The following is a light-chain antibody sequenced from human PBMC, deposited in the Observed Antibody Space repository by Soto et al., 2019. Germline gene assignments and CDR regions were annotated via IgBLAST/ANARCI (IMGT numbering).Light chain of an antibody. CDR3: KQRSNWPPIT. CDR1: QSVSSY. V-gene: IGKV3-11*01. J-gene: IGKJ5*01. CDR2: DAS. Sequence: EIVLTQSPATLYLSPGERATLSCRASQSVSSYLAWYQQKPGQAPRLLIYDASNRATGIPARFSGAGSGTDFTLTISSLEPEDFAVYYCKQRSNWPPITFGQGTRLEIK.